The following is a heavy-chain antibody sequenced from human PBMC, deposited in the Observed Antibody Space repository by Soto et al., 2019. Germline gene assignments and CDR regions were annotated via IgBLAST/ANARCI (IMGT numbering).Heavy chain of an antibody. CDR3: AKAPTRYCISTSCLNFDY. Sequence: PGGSLRLSCAASGFTFSSYAMSWVRQAPGKGLEWVSAISGSGGSTYYADSVKGRFTISRDNSKNTLYLQMNSLRAEDTAVYYCAKAPTRYCISTSCLNFDYWGQGTLVTVSS. V-gene: IGHV3-23*01. J-gene: IGHJ4*02. CDR2: ISGSGGST. CDR1: GFTFSSYA. D-gene: IGHD2-2*01.